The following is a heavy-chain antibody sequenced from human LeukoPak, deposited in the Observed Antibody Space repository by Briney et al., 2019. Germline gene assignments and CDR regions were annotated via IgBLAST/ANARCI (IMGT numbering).Heavy chain of an antibody. V-gene: IGHV3-33*06. D-gene: IGHD3-3*01. CDR3: AKELRYYDFWSGLADY. CDR2: IWYDGSNK. J-gene: IGHJ4*02. Sequence: GGSLRLSCAASGFTFSTYGMHWVRQAPGKGLEWVALIWYDGSNKYYADSVKGRFTISRDNSKNTLYLQMNSLRAEDTAVYYCAKELRYYDFWSGLADYWGQGTLVTVSS. CDR1: GFTFSTYG.